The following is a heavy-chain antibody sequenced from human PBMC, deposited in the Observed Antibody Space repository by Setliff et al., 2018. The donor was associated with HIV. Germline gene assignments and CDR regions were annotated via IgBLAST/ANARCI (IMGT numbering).Heavy chain of an antibody. CDR2: IYHSGNT. CDR1: GGSITDNDYY. V-gene: IGHV4-39*01. Sequence: SETLSLTCTVSGGSITDNDYYWAWIRQSPGKGLEWIGTIYHSGNTYYNPSLKSRVTMSVDTSKNQFSLKLDSVTAADTAVYYCARRESHRLYFDYWGQGTPVTVSS. J-gene: IGHJ4*02. CDR3: ARRESHRLYFDY.